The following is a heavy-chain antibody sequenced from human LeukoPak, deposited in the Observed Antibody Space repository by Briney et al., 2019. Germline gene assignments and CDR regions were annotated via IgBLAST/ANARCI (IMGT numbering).Heavy chain of an antibody. CDR3: ARPSYITIFGVVIWDAFDI. J-gene: IGHJ3*02. CDR2: IIPIFGTA. V-gene: IGHV1-69*13. D-gene: IGHD3-3*01. CDR1: GGTFSSYA. Sequence: SVKVSCKASGGTFSSYAISWVRQAPGQGLEWMGGIIPIFGTANYAQKFQGRVTITADESTSTAYMELSSLRSEDTAVYYCARPSYITIFGVVIWDAFDIWGQGTMVTVSS.